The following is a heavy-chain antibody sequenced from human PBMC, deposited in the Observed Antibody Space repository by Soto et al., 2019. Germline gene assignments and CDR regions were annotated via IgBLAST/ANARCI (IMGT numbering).Heavy chain of an antibody. CDR3: AHKSPEDWPLDY. D-gene: IGHD3-9*01. CDR1: GFSLSTSGVG. V-gene: IGHV2-5*02. CDR2: IYWDDSK. Sequence: QITLKESGPTLVRPTQTLTLTCAFSGFSLSTSGVGVGWIRQPPGKALEWLAVIYWDDSKHYSPSLRSRLTITKATPKTQVVLTMTTMHLMDPGTYYSAHKSPEDWPLDYWGQGTLVTVSS. J-gene: IGHJ4*02.